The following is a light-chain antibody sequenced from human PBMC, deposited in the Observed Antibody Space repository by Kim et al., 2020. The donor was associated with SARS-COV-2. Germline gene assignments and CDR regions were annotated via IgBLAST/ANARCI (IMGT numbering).Light chain of an antibody. CDR2: EVS. V-gene: IGLV2-23*02. J-gene: IGLJ1*01. Sequence: GPSITITCTGTSSDVGSYNLVSWYQQHPGKAPTLMIYEVSKRPSGVSTRFSGSKSGNTASLTISGLQAEDEADYYCCSYAGSSTYVFGTGTKVTVL. CDR1: SSDVGSYNL. CDR3: CSYAGSSTYV.